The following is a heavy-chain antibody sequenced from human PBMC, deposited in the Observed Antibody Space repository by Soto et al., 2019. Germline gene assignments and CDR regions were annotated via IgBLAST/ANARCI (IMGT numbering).Heavy chain of an antibody. CDR3: ARRRGMDV. V-gene: IGHV5-51*01. Sequence: GESLKISCKASGYSFTNYWIGWVRQMPGKGLEWMGVIYPGDSDTKYSPSFQGQVTISADKSISSAYLQWRSLKASDSAMYYCARRRGMDVWGQGTTVTVSS. CDR2: IYPGDSDT. CDR1: GYSFTNYW. J-gene: IGHJ6*02.